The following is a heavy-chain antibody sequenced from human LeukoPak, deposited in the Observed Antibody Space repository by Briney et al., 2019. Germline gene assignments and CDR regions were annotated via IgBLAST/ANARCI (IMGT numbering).Heavy chain of an antibody. D-gene: IGHD2-2*01. CDR1: GFTFSSYA. CDR3: ASTRGYCSSTSCYGV. J-gene: IGHJ3*01. CDR2: ISGSGGST. V-gene: IGHV3-23*01. Sequence: SGGSLRLSCAASGFTFSSYAMSWARQAPGKGLEWVSAISGSGGSTYYADSVKGRFTISRDNSKNTLYLQMNSLRAEDTAVYYCASTRGYCSSTSCYGVWGQGTMVTVSS.